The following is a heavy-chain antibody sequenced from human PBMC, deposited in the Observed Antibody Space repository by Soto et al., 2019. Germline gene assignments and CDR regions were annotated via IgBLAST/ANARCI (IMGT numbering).Heavy chain of an antibody. D-gene: IGHD5-18*01. CDR2: INSDGSIR. CDR1: GFTFSNNW. J-gene: IGHJ5*02. Sequence: GSLRLSCAASGFTFSNNWMHWVRQAPGKGLVWVSRINSDGSIRTYADSVKGLFTISRDNAKNTLYLQMNSLRAEDTAVYYCVTVATHSYNWLDTWGQGTLVTVSS. V-gene: IGHV3-74*01. CDR3: VTVATHSYNWLDT.